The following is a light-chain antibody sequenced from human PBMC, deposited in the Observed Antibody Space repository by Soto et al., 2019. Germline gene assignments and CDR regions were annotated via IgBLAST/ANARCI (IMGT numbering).Light chain of an antibody. Sequence: NFMLTQPHSVSESPGQTVTISCTRSSGSIASNYVQWYQQRPGSSPTTVIYEDNQRPSGVPDRFSGSIDSSSNSASLTISGLKTEDEADYYCQSYDSSNHGVFGSGTQLTVL. CDR1: SGSIASNY. V-gene: IGLV6-57*01. CDR3: QSYDSSNHGV. CDR2: EDN. J-gene: IGLJ6*01.